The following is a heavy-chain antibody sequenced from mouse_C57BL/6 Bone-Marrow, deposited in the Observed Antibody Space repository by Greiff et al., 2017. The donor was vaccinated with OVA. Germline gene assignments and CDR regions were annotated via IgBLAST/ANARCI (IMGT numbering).Heavy chain of an antibody. Sequence: EVQLQQSGAELVRPGASVKLSCTASGFNIKDDYMHWVKQRPEQGLEWIGWIDPANGDTEYASKFQGKATITADTSSNTAYLQLSSLTSEDTAVYYCTTGGNSYFDYWGQGTTLTVSS. V-gene: IGHV14-4*01. D-gene: IGHD2-1*01. CDR3: TTGGNSYFDY. CDR2: IDPANGDT. CDR1: GFNIKDDY. J-gene: IGHJ2*01.